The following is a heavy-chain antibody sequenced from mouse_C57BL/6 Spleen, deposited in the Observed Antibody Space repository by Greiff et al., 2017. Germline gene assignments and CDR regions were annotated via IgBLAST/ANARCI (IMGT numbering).Heavy chain of an antibody. J-gene: IGHJ4*01. Sequence: VQLQQSGAELVRPGASVKLSCTASGFNIKDDYMHWVKQRPEQGLEWIGWIDPENGDTEYASKFQGKATITADTSSNTAYLQLSSLTSEDTAVYYCTSDYDGSSPYAMDYWGQGTSVTVSS. CDR1: GFNIKDDY. V-gene: IGHV14-4*01. D-gene: IGHD1-1*01. CDR2: IDPENGDT. CDR3: TSDYDGSSPYAMDY.